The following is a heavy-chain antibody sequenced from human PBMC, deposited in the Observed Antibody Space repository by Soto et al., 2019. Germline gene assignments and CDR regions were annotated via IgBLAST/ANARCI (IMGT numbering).Heavy chain of an antibody. V-gene: IGHV4-34*01. D-gene: IGHD4-17*01. Sequence: PSETLSLTCAVYGGSFSGYYWSWIRQPPGKGLEWIGEINHSGSTNYNPSLKSRVTISVDTSKNQFSLKLSSVTAADTAVYYCARAHRPDYDYWGQGTLVTVSS. CDR3: ARAHRPDYDY. CDR1: GGSFSGYY. CDR2: INHSGST. J-gene: IGHJ4*02.